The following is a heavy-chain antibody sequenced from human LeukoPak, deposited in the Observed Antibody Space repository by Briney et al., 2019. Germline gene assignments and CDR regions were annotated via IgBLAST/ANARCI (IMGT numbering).Heavy chain of an antibody. CDR1: GFTFSSYS. D-gene: IGHD2-15*01. CDR3: ARDPPGYCSGGSCFRPLY. Sequence: GGSLRLSCAASGFTFSSYSMNWVRQAPGKGLEWVSSISSSSSYIYYAGSVKGRFTISRDNAKNSLYLQMNSLRAEDTAVYYCARDPPGYCSGGSCFRPLYWGQGTLVTVSS. V-gene: IGHV3-21*01. J-gene: IGHJ4*02. CDR2: ISSSSSYI.